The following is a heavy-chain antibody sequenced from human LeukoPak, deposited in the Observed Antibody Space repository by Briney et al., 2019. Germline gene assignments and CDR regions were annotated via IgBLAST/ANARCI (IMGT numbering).Heavy chain of an antibody. D-gene: IGHD4-11*01. CDR3: ARQGPLTTAVTTRINPFDY. CDR2: IYYSGST. J-gene: IGHJ4*02. CDR1: GGSISSSY. V-gene: IGHV4-59*08. Sequence: SSETLSLTCTVSGGSISSSYWSWIRQPPGKGLEWIGYIYYSGSTNYNPSLKSRVTISVDTSKNPFSLKLNSVTAADTAVYYCARQGPLTTAVTTRINPFDYWGQGALVTVSS.